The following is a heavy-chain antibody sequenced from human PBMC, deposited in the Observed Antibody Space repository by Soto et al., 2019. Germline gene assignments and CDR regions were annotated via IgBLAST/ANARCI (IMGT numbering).Heavy chain of an antibody. V-gene: IGHV1-69*02. D-gene: IGHD2-2*01. CDR1: GGTFSSYT. CDR3: ARGVPAAPPDYFDY. CDR2: IIPILGIA. J-gene: IGHJ4*02. Sequence: GASVKVSCKASGGTFSSYTISWVRQAPGQGLEWMGRIIPILGIANYAQKFQGRVTITADKSTSTAYMELSSLRSEDTAVYYCARGVPAAPPDYFDYWGQGTLVTVSS.